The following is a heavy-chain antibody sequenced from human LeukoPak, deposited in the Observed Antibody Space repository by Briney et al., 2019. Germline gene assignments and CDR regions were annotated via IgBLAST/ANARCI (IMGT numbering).Heavy chain of an antibody. CDR1: GFTFSRYC. V-gene: IGHV3-33*01. D-gene: IGHD6-19*01. CDR3: ARDPPQWLVPDY. Sequence: GRSLARYCAAAGFTFSRYCMHGVRQAPGKGLEWVAVIWYDGSNKYYADSVKGRFTISRDNSKNTLYLQMNSLRAEDKDVYYCARDPPQWLVPDYWGQGTLVTVSS. J-gene: IGHJ4*02. CDR2: IWYDGSNK.